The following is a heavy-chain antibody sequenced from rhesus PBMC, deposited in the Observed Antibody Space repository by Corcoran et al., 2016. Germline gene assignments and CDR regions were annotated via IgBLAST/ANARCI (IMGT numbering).Heavy chain of an antibody. CDR2: SDPTDSDT. D-gene: IGHD4-29*01. Sequence: EVQLVQSGAEVKRPGESLKISCKTSGYSFTSYWISWVCKMTGKGLAWWGASDPTDSDTRYSTSLQGQVTISADKSISTAYLQWSSLKASDSATYYCAKEGYGSSYYGLDSWGRGVVVTVSS. J-gene: IGHJ6*01. V-gene: IGHV5-2*01. CDR3: AKEGYGSSYYGLDS. CDR1: GYSFTSYW.